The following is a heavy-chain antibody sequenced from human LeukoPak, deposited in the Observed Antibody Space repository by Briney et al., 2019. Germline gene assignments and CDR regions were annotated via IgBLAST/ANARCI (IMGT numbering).Heavy chain of an antibody. J-gene: IGHJ2*01. V-gene: IGHV3-74*01. CDR2: IKTDGSTI. Sequence: GSLRPSCAASGFIFSNYWMHWVRQAPGKGLVWVSRIKTDGSTITYADSVKGRFTISRDNAMNTLYLQMDSLGAEDTAVYYCARVGQGEWFFDLWGRGTLVTVSS. CDR3: ARVGQGEWFFDL. D-gene: IGHD1-26*01. CDR1: GFIFSNYW.